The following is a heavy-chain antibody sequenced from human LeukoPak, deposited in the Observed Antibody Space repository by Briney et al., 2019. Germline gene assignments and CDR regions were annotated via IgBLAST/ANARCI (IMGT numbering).Heavy chain of an antibody. D-gene: IGHD6-13*01. CDR2: ISYDGSNK. CDR3: AREGSIDGGSSWPLGAFDI. Sequence: PGGSLRLSCAASGFTFSSYAMHWVRQAPGKGLEWVAVISYDGSNKYYVDSVKGRFTISRDNSKNTLYLQMNSLRAEDTAVYYCAREGSIDGGSSWPLGAFDIWGQGTMVTVSS. V-gene: IGHV3-30*04. J-gene: IGHJ3*02. CDR1: GFTFSSYA.